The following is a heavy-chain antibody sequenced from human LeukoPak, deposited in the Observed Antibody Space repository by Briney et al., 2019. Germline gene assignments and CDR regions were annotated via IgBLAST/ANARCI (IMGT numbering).Heavy chain of an antibody. V-gene: IGHV1-18*01. CDR2: ISAYNGNT. Sequence: ASVKVSCKASGYTFTSYGIRWVRQAPGQGLEWMGWISAYNGNTNYAQKLQGRVTMTTDTSTSTAYMELRSLRSDDAAVYYCAREADIAVAGDFDYWGQGTLVTVSS. CDR1: GYTFTSYG. J-gene: IGHJ4*02. D-gene: IGHD6-19*01. CDR3: AREADIAVAGDFDY.